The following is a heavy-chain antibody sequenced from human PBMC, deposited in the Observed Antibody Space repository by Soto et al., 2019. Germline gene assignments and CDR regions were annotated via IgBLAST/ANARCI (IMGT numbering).Heavy chain of an antibody. J-gene: IGHJ1*01. CDR3: AKPGYSSGWYVQY. CDR2: INHSGST. Sequence: TSETLAITCAFYDGSFSVYYWSWIRQPPGKGLEWIGEINHSGSTNYNPSLKSRVTISVDTSKNQFSLKLSSVTAADTAVYYCAKPGYSSGWYVQYWGQGTMVTVSS. CDR1: DGSFSVYY. V-gene: IGHV4-34*01. D-gene: IGHD6-19*01.